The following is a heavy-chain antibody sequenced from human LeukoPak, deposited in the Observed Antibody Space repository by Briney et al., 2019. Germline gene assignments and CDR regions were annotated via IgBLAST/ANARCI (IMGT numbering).Heavy chain of an antibody. D-gene: IGHD2-2*01. CDR1: GYTFTSYY. V-gene: IGHV1-46*01. CDR2: INPSGGST. CDR3: ARDPYCSSTSCHNWFDP. Sequence: ASVKVSCKASGYTFTSYYMHWVRQAPGQGLEWMGIINPSGGSTSYAQKFQGRVTMTRDTSTSTVYMELSSLRSEDTAVYYCARDPYCSSTSCHNWFDPWGQGTLVTVSS. J-gene: IGHJ5*02.